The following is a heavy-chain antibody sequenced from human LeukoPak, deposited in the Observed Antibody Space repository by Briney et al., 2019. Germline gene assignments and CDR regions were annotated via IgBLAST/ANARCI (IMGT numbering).Heavy chain of an antibody. CDR1: EFTVSSNY. D-gene: IGHD1-26*01. CDR2: IYSGGTT. Sequence: SGGSLRLSCTASEFTVSSNYMSWFRQAPGKGLEWVSVIYSGGTTYYADSVKGRFTISRDTSENTLYLQMNSLRAEDTAVYHCASGTPGLSGRYGAFDNWGQGTLVAVSS. V-gene: IGHV3-66*02. J-gene: IGHJ4*02. CDR3: ASGTPGLSGRYGAFDN.